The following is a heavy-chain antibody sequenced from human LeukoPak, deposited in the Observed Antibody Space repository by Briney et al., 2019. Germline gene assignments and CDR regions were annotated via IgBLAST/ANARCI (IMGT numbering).Heavy chain of an antibody. CDR2: ISAYNGNT. V-gene: IGHV1-18*01. J-gene: IGHJ3*02. D-gene: IGHD2-2*01. CDR1: GYTFTSYG. Sequence: ASVKVSCKASGYTFTSYGISWVRQAPGQGLEWMGWISAYNGNTNYAQKLQGRVTMTTDTSTSTAYMELRSLRSEDTAVYYCARDLLSALVPAAHFDAFDIWGQGTMVTVSS. CDR3: ARDLLSALVPAAHFDAFDI.